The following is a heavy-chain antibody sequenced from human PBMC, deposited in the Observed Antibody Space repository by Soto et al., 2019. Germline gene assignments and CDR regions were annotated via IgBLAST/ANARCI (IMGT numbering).Heavy chain of an antibody. Sequence: PSETLSLTCTVSGGSISSSSYYWGWIRQPPGKGLEWIGSIYYSGSTYYNPSLKSRVTISVDTSKNQFSLKLSSVTAADTAVYYCARRVHPTYNWNYFDYWGKGTRVTVSS. V-gene: IGHV4-39*01. CDR1: GGSISSSSYY. D-gene: IGHD1-20*01. CDR3: ARRVHPTYNWNYFDY. J-gene: IGHJ4*02. CDR2: IYYSGST.